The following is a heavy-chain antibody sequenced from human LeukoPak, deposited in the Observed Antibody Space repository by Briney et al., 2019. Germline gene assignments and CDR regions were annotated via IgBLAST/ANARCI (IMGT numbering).Heavy chain of an antibody. V-gene: IGHV3-23*01. D-gene: IGHD3-10*01. CDR2: ISDSGSST. CDR1: GFTFSSYG. CDR3: AKGGAVSSKSIIMVRGTRRYYYNMDV. Sequence: GGTLRLSCAAVGFTFSSYGMSWVRQAPGKGLEWVSSISDSGSSTYYADSVKGRFTISRDNSKNTLYQQINSLRAEDTAVYYCAKGGAVSSKSIIMVRGTRRYYYNMDVWGKGTTVTISS. J-gene: IGHJ6*03.